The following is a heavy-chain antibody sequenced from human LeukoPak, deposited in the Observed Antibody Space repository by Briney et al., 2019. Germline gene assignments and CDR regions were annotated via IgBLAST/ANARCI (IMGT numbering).Heavy chain of an antibody. CDR3: ASGITVFGVVITYYYYYMDV. CDR1: GFTFSSYG. D-gene: IGHD3-3*01. V-gene: IGHV3-48*01. J-gene: IGHJ6*03. CDR2: ISSSSSTI. Sequence: PGGSLRLSCAASGFTFSSYGMTWVRQAPGKGLEWVSYISSSSSTIYYADSVKGRFTISRDNSKNTLYLQVNSLRVEDTAVYYCASGITVFGVVITYYYYYMDVWGKGTTVSVSS.